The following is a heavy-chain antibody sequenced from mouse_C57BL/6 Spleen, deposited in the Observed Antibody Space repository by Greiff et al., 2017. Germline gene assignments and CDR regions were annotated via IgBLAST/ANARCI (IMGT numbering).Heavy chain of an antibody. CDR2: IAPSDSYT. D-gene: IGHD4-1*01. Sequence: QVQLQQPGAELVMPGASVKLSCKASGYTFTSYWMHWVKQRPGQGLEWIGEIAPSDSYTNYNQKFKGKSTLTVDKSSSTAYMQLRSLTSEDSAVYYCETDWDFDYWGQGTTRTVSS. CDR3: ETDWDFDY. J-gene: IGHJ2*01. CDR1: GYTFTSYW. V-gene: IGHV1-69*01.